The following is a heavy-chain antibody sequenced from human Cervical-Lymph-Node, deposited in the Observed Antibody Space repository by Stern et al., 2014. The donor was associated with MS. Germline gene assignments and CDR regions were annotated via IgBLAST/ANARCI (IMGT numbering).Heavy chain of an antibody. V-gene: IGHV4-31*02. CDR3: AREWDRAADY. J-gene: IGHJ4*02. Sequence: QVQLQESGPGLVKPSQTLSLTCTVSGGSIRSDGYYWSWIRQHPGKGLEWIGYIYHSGSTYYTPSLTSRLTISVDTSKNQFSLKLSSVTAADTAVYYCAREWDRAADYWGQGSLVTVSS. D-gene: IGHD1-26*01. CDR2: IYHSGST. CDR1: GGSIRSDGYY.